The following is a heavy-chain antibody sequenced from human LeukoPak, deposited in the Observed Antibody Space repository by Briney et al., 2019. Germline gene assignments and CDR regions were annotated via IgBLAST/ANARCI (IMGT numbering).Heavy chain of an antibody. J-gene: IGHJ5*02. CDR3: TSPCSSTSCYEANWFDP. CDR1: GFTFGDYA. V-gene: IGHV3-49*04. D-gene: IGHD2-2*01. CDR2: IRGKAYGGTT. Sequence: PGGSLRLSCTASGFTFGDYAMSWVRQAPGKGLEWVGFIRGKAYGGTTEYAASVKGRFTISRDDSKSIAYLQMNSLKTEDTAVYYCTSPCSSTSCYEANWFDPWGQGTLVTVSS.